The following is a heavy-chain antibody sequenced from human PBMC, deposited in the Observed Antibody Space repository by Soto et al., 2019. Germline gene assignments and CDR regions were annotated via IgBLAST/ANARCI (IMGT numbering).Heavy chain of an antibody. D-gene: IGHD2-2*01. CDR2: IYWDDDK. J-gene: IGHJ4*02. V-gene: IGHV2-5*02. CDR3: AHRRWDCSSTSCYSHFDY. CDR1: GFSLGTSGVG. Sequence: SGPTLVNPTQTLTLTCTFSGFSLGTSGVGVGWIRQPPGKALEWLALIYWDDDKRYSPSLKSRLTITKDTSRNQVVLTMTNVDPVDTATYYCAHRRWDCSSTSCYSHFDYWGQGTLVTVSS.